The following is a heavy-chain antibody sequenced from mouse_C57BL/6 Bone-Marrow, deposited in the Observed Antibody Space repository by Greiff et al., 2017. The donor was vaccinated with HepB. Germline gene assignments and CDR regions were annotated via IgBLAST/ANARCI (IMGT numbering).Heavy chain of an antibody. V-gene: IGHV14-4*01. Sequence: EVQLQQSGAELVRPGASVKLSCTASGFNIKDDYMHWVKQRPEQGLEWIGGIDPENGDTEYASNFQGKATITADTSSNTAYLQLSSLTSEDTAVYYCTTYVYDGYPYYFDYWGQGTTLTVSS. D-gene: IGHD2-3*01. CDR2: IDPENGDT. CDR1: GFNIKDDY. J-gene: IGHJ2*01. CDR3: TTYVYDGYPYYFDY.